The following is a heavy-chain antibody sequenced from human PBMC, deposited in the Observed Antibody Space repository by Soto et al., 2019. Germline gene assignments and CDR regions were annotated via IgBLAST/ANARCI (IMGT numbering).Heavy chain of an antibody. D-gene: IGHD5-18*01. CDR1: GGSISSGGYY. CDR2: IYYSGST. CDR3: AREQYSYGYNYYYYYGMDV. Sequence: KFSETLSLTCTVSGGSISSGGYYWIWIRQHPGKGLEWIGYIYYSGSTYYNPSLKSRVTISVDTSKNQFPLKLSSVTAADTAVYYCAREQYSYGYNYYYYYGMDVWGQGTTVTVSS. V-gene: IGHV4-31*03. J-gene: IGHJ6*02.